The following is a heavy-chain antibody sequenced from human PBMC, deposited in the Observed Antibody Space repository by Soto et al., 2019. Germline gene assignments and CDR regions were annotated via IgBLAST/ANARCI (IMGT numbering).Heavy chain of an antibody. Sequence: ASETLSLTCAVYGGCFSCYCVRWIRQPAGKGLEWIGEINHRGSTNYTPSLKSRVTISVDTPKHQFSLKLSSVTAADTAVYYCARGRALRFRGLMGFDYWGQGTLVTVSS. V-gene: IGHV4-34*01. D-gene: IGHD3-10*01. CDR1: GGCFSCYC. CDR3: ARGRALRFRGLMGFDY. J-gene: IGHJ4*02. CDR2: INHRGST.